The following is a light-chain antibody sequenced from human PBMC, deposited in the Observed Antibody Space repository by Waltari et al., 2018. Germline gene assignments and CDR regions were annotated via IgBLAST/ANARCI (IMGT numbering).Light chain of an antibody. J-gene: IGKJ2*01. V-gene: IGKV3-15*01. CDR1: RAIASN. CDR2: DAS. Sequence: EIVMTQSPATLSVSPGGGATLSCRASRAIASNVAWYQQRPGQPLRLLIFDASRATGIPERFSGSWSGPEFTLTISSLQSEESAVYFCQQFNTGYSFGQGTKLEI. CDR3: QQFNTGYS.